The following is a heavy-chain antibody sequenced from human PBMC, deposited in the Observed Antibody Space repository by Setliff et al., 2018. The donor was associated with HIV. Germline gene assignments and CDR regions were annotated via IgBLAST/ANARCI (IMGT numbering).Heavy chain of an antibody. J-gene: IGHJ3*02. CDR3: AREHCSGGSCNGFDI. Sequence: PSETLSLTCTVSGGPIRSYYWSWIRQPPGKGLEWIGYIYYSGSTNYNPSLKSRVTTSVDTSKNQFSLKLSSVTAADTAVYYCAREHCSGGSCNGFDIWGQGTMVTVS. CDR1: GGPIRSYY. D-gene: IGHD2-15*01. CDR2: IYYSGST. V-gene: IGHV4-59*01.